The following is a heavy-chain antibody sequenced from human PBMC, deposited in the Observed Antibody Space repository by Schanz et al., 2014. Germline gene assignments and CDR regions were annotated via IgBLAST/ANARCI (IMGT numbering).Heavy chain of an antibody. Sequence: EVQLVESGGGLVQPGGSLRFSCAASGFTFSNAWMKSKADGGTTDYPAPVKGRFIISRDDSKNTLYLQMNSLKTEDTAVYYCTTHGLGYYFDYWGQGTLVPVSS. V-gene: IGHV3-15*01. CDR2: SKADGGTT. J-gene: IGHJ4*02. D-gene: IGHD3-10*01. CDR1: GFTFSNAW. CDR3: TTHGLGYYFDY.